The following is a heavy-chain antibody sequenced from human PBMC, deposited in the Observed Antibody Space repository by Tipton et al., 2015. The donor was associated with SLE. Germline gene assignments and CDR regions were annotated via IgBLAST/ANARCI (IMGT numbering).Heavy chain of an antibody. J-gene: IGHJ3*02. Sequence: TLSLTCTVPGGSISSSSYYWGWIRQPPGKGLEWIGSIYYSGSTYYNPSLKSRVTISVDTSKNQFSLKLSSVTAADTAVYYCARDTYYYDSSGYEAFDIWGQGTMVTVSS. V-gene: IGHV4-39*07. CDR2: IYYSGST. CDR1: GGSISSSSYY. CDR3: ARDTYYYDSSGYEAFDI. D-gene: IGHD3-22*01.